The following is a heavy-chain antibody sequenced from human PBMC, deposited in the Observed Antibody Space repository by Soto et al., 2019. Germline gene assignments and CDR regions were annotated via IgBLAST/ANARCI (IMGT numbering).Heavy chain of an antibody. D-gene: IGHD3-9*01. CDR2: IYYSWNT. Sequence: ETLSLTCNVSGCSLRSTSYYWGWILPAPGKGLEWIGSIYYSWNTYYNPSHQSRVAMSIDTSNNHISLKLSSATDADTAVYYCAGYVILTVYFPEYCFAYWGQGALVTVSS. J-gene: IGHJ4*02. CDR1: GCSLRSTSYY. V-gene: IGHV4-39*02. CDR3: AGYVILTVYFPEYCFAY.